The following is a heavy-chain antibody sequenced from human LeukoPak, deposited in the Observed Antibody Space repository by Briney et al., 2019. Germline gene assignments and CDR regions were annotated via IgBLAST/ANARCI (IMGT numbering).Heavy chain of an antibody. D-gene: IGHD1-14*01. CDR2: IYSIGST. Sequence: GGSLRLSCAASGFSVSSSFMSWVRQAPGKGLEWVSVIYSIGSTFYADSVKGRFTISRDNAKNSLYLQMNSLRAEDTAVYYCASNRGSYPWGMDVWGQGTTVTVSS. CDR3: ASNRGSYPWGMDV. CDR1: GFSVSSSF. J-gene: IGHJ6*02. V-gene: IGHV3-53*01.